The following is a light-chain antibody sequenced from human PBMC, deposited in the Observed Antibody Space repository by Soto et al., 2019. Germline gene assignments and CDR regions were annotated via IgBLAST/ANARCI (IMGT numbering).Light chain of an antibody. CDR2: DGS. V-gene: IGLV2-14*01. CDR1: KSDVGGNNY. J-gene: IGLJ1*01. Sequence: SLAQHSAMSGTPGQSVGICFTGKKSDVGGNNYVSWYQQHPGKAPKLMIYDGSNRPSGVSNRFSGSKSGNTASLTISGLQDEDAADYYCCSYADTSTSSVFGTGTQVTVL. CDR3: CSYADTSTSSV.